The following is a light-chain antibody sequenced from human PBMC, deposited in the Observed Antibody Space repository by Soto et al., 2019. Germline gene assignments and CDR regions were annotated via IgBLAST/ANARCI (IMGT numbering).Light chain of an antibody. V-gene: IGKV3-11*01. CDR3: QQRSDWPPIT. CDR1: QSVTSY. Sequence: EMVLTQSPATLSFSAGERATLSCRASQSVTSYLAWYQQKPGQAPRLLIYDASNRATGIPARFSGSGSGTDFTLTISSLEPEDFAVYYCQQRSDWPPITFGQGTRLEI. J-gene: IGKJ5*01. CDR2: DAS.